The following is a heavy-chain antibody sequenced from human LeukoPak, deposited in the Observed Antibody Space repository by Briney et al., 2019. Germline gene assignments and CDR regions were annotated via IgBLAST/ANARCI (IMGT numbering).Heavy chain of an antibody. V-gene: IGHV3-23*01. CDR3: ASRSRDRAFDF. Sequence: GGSLRLSCAASGFTFTNYAMTWVRQSPGKGLECVSAITDTGGDTYYADSVKGRFTISRDNSKNTLHLQMNSLSVEDTAVYYCASRSRDRAFDFWGQGTLVTVSS. CDR2: ITDTGGDT. CDR1: GFTFTNYA. J-gene: IGHJ4*02.